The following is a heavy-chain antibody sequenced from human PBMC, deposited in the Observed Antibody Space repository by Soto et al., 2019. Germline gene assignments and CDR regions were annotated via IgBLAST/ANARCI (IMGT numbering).Heavy chain of an antibody. D-gene: IGHD5-12*01. CDR1: GFTFSSYG. CDR2: ISYDGSNK. J-gene: IGHJ4*02. CDR3: AKDFGYSGYDHFGY. Sequence: VQLVESGGGVVQPGRSLRLSCAASGFTFSSYGMHWVRQAPGKGLEWVAVISYDGSNKYYADSVKGRFTISRDNSKNTLYLQINSLRAEDTAVYYCAKDFGYSGYDHFGYWGQGALVTDSS. V-gene: IGHV3-30*18.